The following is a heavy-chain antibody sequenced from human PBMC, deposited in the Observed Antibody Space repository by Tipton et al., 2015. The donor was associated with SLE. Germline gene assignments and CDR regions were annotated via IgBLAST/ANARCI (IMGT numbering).Heavy chain of an antibody. V-gene: IGHV4-31*03. J-gene: IGHJ4*02. Sequence: LRLSCTVSGGSISSGGYYWSWIRQHPGKGLEWIGYIYYSGSTCYNPSLKSRVTISVDTSKNQFSLKLSSVTAADTAVYYCARAMWSSSWFYYFDYWGQGTQVTVSS. CDR2: IYYSGST. CDR3: ARAMWSSSWFYYFDY. D-gene: IGHD6-13*01. CDR1: GGSISSGGYY.